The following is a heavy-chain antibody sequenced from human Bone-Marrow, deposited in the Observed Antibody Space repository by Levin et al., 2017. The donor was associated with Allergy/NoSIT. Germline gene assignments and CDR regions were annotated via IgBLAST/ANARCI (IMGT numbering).Heavy chain of an antibody. CDR3: AKDITISIAYGANDAGGLDA. Sequence: PGGSLRLSCVASGFSFDDYAMHWVRQAPGKGLEWVAAISWNSAWIAYADSVMGRFTISRDNAKNSLYLQMSALKSEDTALYYCAKDITISIAYGANDAGGLDAWGQGTPVSVSS. V-gene: IGHV3-9*01. D-gene: IGHD4/OR15-4a*01. CDR1: GFSFDDYA. J-gene: IGHJ6*02. CDR2: ISWNSAWI.